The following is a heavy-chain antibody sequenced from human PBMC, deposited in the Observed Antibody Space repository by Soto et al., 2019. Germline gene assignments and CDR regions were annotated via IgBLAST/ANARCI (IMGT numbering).Heavy chain of an antibody. J-gene: IGHJ3*02. CDR2: IYYSGST. CDR3: GRYTMRYALDI. V-gene: IGHV4-59*01. D-gene: IGHD3-22*01. CDR1: GGSISSYY. Sequence: SETLSLTCTVSGGSISSYYWSWIRQPPGKGLEWIGYIYYSGSTNYNPSLKSRVTISVDTSKNQFSLKLSSVTAADTAVYYCGRYTMRYALDIWGQGTMVTVSS.